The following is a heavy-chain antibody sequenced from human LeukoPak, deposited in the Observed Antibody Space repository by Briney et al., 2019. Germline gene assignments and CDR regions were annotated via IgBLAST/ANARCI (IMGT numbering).Heavy chain of an antibody. CDR1: GGSISSYY. J-gene: IGHJ4*02. CDR3: AGSYYYDSSGYDY. Sequence: SETLSLTCTVSGGSISSYYWSWIRQPPGKGLEWIGYIYYSGSTNYSPSLKSRVTISGDTSKNQFSLKLSSVTAADTAVYYCAGSYYYDSSGYDYWGRGTLVTVSS. D-gene: IGHD3-22*01. CDR2: IYYSGST. V-gene: IGHV4-59*12.